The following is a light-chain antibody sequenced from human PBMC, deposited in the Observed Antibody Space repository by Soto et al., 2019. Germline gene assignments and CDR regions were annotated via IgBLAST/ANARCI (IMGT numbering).Light chain of an antibody. Sequence: DIQMTQSPSTLPASVGDRVTITCRASQSISNWLALYQQKPVTAPKLLIYHASTLESGVPSRFSGSGSGTDFTLTISCLQSEDFATYYCQHYNSYSEAFGQGTKVDIK. CDR3: QHYNSYSEA. V-gene: IGKV1-5*01. CDR2: HAS. J-gene: IGKJ1*01. CDR1: QSISNW.